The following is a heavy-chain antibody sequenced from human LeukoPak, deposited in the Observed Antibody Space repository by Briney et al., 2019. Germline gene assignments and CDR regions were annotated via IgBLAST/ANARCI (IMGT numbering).Heavy chain of an antibody. V-gene: IGHV3-9*01. D-gene: IGHD3-16*01. CDR1: GFTFDDYA. CDR3: ANIGGVGLDY. CDR2: ISWNSGSI. Sequence: GGSLRLSCAAAGFTFDDYAMHWVRQAPGKGLEWVSGISWNSGSIGYADSVKGRFTISRDNAKNSLYLQMNSLRAEDTALYYCANIGGVGLDYWGQGTLVTVSS. J-gene: IGHJ4*02.